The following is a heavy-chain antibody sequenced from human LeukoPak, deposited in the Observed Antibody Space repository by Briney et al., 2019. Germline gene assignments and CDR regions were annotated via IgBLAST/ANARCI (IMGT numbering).Heavy chain of an antibody. Sequence: RGSLRLSCAAPGFTFSSFGMHWVRQAPGKGLEWGADIWYDASNKYYADSVKGRFTISRDNSKNTLYLQMNSLRDDDTAVYYCVRGVGVSRFNYLDSWGQGTLVIVSS. J-gene: IGHJ4*02. V-gene: IGHV3-33*08. CDR1: GFTFSSFG. CDR3: VRGVGVSRFNYLDS. D-gene: IGHD6-13*01. CDR2: IWYDASNK.